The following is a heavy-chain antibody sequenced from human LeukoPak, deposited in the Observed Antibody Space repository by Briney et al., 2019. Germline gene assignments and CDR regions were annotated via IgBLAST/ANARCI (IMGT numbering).Heavy chain of an antibody. J-gene: IGHJ5*02. CDR3: SREQLSSGLFDP. CDR2: IFYSWNT. Sequence: SEPLSLTCTLSGDSISRYYWTGIRHPPGGGVEGIRYIFYSWNTIHNPPLKRRVNIHIQTSKNQFSPKLSSVTAADTAVLYRSREQLSSGLFDPWGEGTLVTVSS. CDR1: GDSISRYY. V-gene: IGHV4-4*08. D-gene: IGHD5-18*01.